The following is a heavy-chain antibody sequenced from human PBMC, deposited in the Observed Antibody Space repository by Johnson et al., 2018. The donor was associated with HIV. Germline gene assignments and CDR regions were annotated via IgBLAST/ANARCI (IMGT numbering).Heavy chain of an antibody. J-gene: IGHJ3*02. CDR1: GFTFSDYA. V-gene: IGHV3-30*14. Sequence: QMQLVESGGDLVQPGGSLNVSCAASGFTFSDYAMHWVRQAPGKGLAWVASISSDGNNKYFADSLKGRSTISRENAKNSVYLQLNNLRAGDTALYYCARGSYDGDAFDMWGQGIMVTVSS. D-gene: IGHD1-26*01. CDR3: ARGSYDGDAFDM. CDR2: ISSDGNNK.